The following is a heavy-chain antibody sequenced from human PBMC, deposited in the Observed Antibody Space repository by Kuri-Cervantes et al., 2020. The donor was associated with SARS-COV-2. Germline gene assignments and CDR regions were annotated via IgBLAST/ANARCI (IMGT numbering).Heavy chain of an antibody. V-gene: IGHV1-69*04. CDR3: ARDDCTNGVCWIDY. Sequence: SVKVCKASGGTFSSYAISWVRQAPGQGLEWMGRIIPILGIANYAQKFQGRVTITADKSTSTAYMELSSLRSEDTAVYYCARDDCTNGVCWIDYWGQGTLVTVSS. J-gene: IGHJ4*02. CDR1: GGTFSSYA. D-gene: IGHD2-8*01. CDR2: IIPILGIA.